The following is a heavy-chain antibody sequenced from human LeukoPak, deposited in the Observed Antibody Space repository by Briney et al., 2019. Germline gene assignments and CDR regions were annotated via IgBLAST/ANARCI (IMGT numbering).Heavy chain of an antibody. CDR1: GGSFSGSF. CDR2: ISHRGTT. D-gene: IGHD4/OR15-4a*01. V-gene: IGHV4-34*01. CDR3: ASRDTYYDATGAREAFDY. J-gene: IGHJ4*02. Sequence: KTSETLSLTCGVYGGSFSGSFWTWIRQPPGKGLEWIGEISHRGTTSYNPSLKSRVTMSVDTSRNQFSLKLTSVTAADTAVHYCASRDTYYDATGAREAFDYWGQGTPVTVSS.